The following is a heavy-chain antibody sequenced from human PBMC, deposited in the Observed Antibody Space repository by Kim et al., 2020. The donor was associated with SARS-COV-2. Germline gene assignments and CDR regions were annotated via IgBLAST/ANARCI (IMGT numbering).Heavy chain of an antibody. CDR2: INPSGGST. Sequence: ASVKVSCKASGYTFTSYYMHWVRQAPGQGLEWMGIINPSGGSTSYAQKFQGRVTMTRDTSTSTVYMELSSLRSEDTAVYYCARGYYDSSGYYWGRDYYYGMDVWGQGTTVTVSS. D-gene: IGHD3-22*01. J-gene: IGHJ6*02. CDR1: GYTFTSYY. CDR3: ARGYYDSSGYYWGRDYYYGMDV. V-gene: IGHV1-46*01.